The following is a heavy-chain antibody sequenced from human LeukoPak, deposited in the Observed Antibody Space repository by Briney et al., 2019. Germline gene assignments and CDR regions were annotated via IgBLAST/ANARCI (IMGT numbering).Heavy chain of an antibody. V-gene: IGHV3-30*02. CDR3: AKDPVRWELQDAGYYFDY. CDR1: GFTFSSYG. D-gene: IGHD1-26*01. Sequence: QSGGSLRLPCAASGFTFSSYGMHWVRQAPGKGLEWVAFIRYDGSNKYCADSVKGRFTISRDNSKNTLYLQMDSLRAEDTAVYYCAKDPVRWELQDAGYYFDYWGQGTLVTVSS. CDR2: IRYDGSNK. J-gene: IGHJ4*02.